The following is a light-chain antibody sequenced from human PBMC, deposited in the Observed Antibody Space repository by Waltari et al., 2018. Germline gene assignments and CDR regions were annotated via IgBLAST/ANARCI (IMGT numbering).Light chain of an antibody. CDR3: QQGNSFPPT. V-gene: IGKV1-12*01. J-gene: IGKJ1*01. Sequence: DIQMTQSPSSVSASVGDRVPITCRASQGISTRLAWYQQKPGKAPRLLIYDASSLQSGVPSRFSGSEAGTEFSLTISSLQPEDFATYSCQQGNSFPPTSGQGTKVEI. CDR2: DAS. CDR1: QGISTR.